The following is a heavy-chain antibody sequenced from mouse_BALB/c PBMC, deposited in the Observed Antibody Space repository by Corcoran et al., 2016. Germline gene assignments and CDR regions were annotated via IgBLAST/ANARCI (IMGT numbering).Heavy chain of an antibody. CDR1: GYTFTNYG. J-gene: IGHJ4*01. CDR3: ARSYGNYGMVY. Sequence: QIQLVQSGPELKKPGETVKISCKASGYTFTNYGMNWVKQAPGKGLKWMGWINTYTGEPTYADDFKGRFAFSLETSASTAYLQINNLKNEDMATYFCARSYGNYGMVYWGQGTSVTVSS. CDR2: INTYTGEP. D-gene: IGHD2-10*02. V-gene: IGHV9-1*02.